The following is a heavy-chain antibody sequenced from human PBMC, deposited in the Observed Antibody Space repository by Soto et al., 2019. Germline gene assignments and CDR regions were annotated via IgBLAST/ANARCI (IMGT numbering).Heavy chain of an antibody. D-gene: IGHD6-19*01. J-gene: IGHJ5*02. CDR3: AKEPSSGWGNWFDP. Sequence: EVQLLESGGGLVQPGGSLRLSCAASGFTFNIYAMNWVRQAPGKGLEWVAVISGSGGSTYYADYVKGRFTISRDNSKNTLYLQMNSLRGEDTAVSYCAKEPSSGWGNWFDPWGQGTLVTVSS. CDR2: ISGSGGST. V-gene: IGHV3-23*01. CDR1: GFTFNIYA.